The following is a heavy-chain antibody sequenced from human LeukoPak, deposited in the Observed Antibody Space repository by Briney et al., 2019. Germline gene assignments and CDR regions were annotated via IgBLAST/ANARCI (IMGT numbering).Heavy chain of an antibody. CDR3: ARQGIRGQYLVHFDD. J-gene: IGHJ4*02. CDR2: IYYSGTT. V-gene: IGHV4-59*08. Sequence: SETLSLTCSVSGASITSYYWSWIRQPSGRGPGWIGYIYYSGTTNYNPSLKSRVTMSIDTSKKQFSLRLSSVTAAETAVYYCARQGIRGQYLVHFDDWGQGTLVTVSS. CDR1: GASITSYY. D-gene: IGHD6-13*01.